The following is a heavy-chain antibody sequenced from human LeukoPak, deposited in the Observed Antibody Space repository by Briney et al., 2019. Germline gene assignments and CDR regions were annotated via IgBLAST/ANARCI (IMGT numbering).Heavy chain of an antibody. D-gene: IGHD3-3*01. CDR3: ARGDFWSGYPMWY. V-gene: IGHV4-59*01. CDR1: GVSISSYY. CDR2: IYYSGST. J-gene: IGHJ4*02. Sequence: SETLSLTCTVSGVSISSYYWSWIRQPPGKGLEWIGCIYYSGSTNYNPSLKNRVTISVDTSKNQFSLNLSSVTAADTAVYYCARGDFWSGYPMWYWGQGTLVTVSS.